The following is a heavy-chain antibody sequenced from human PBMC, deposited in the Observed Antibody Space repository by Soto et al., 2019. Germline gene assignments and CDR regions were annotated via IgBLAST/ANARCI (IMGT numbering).Heavy chain of an antibody. D-gene: IGHD3-10*01. CDR1: DGYVSIGSYY. CDR2: IYYSGST. V-gene: IGHV4-61*01. J-gene: IGHJ3*02. CDR3: ARSCIRITMLRGVIIRPDAFDI. Sequence: SETLWLTCTFPDGYVSIGSYYWRWIRKPRGKGLEWLGYIYYSGSTNYNPSLKSRVTISVDTSKNQFSLKLSSVTAADTAVYYCARSCIRITMLRGVIIRPDAFDIWGQGTMVPVSS.